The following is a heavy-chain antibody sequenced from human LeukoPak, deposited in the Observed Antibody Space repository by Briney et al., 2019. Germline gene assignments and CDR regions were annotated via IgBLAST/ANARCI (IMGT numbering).Heavy chain of an antibody. CDR3: AKDSWFDP. CDR2: ISYDGSNK. Sequence: PGGSLRLSCAASGFTFSSYGMHWVRQAPGKGLEWVAVISYDGSNKYYADSVKGRFTISRDNSKNTLYLQMNSLRAEDTAVHYCAKDSWFDPWGQGTLVTVSS. J-gene: IGHJ5*02. CDR1: GFTFSSYG. V-gene: IGHV3-30*18.